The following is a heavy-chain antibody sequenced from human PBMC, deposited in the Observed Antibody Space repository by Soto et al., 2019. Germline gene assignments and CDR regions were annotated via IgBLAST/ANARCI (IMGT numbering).Heavy chain of an antibody. CDR2: IWYDGSNK. CDR1: GFTFSSYG. V-gene: IGHV3-33*01. CDR3: ARSYYYDSSGYYRSFFQH. J-gene: IGHJ1*01. D-gene: IGHD3-22*01. Sequence: GGSLRLSCAASGFTFSSYGMHWVRQAPGKRLEWVAVIWYDGSNKYYADSVKGRFTISRDNSKNTLYLQMNSLRAEDTAVYYCARSYYYDSSGYYRSFFQHWGQGTLVTVSS.